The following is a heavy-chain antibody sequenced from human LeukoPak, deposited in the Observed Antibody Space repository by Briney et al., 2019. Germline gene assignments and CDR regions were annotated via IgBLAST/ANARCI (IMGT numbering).Heavy chain of an antibody. CDR1: GSTFSSDY. Sequence: GGSLRLSCAASGSTFSSDYMSWVRQAPGKGLEWVSVIYSGGSTYYADSVKGRFTISRDKSKNTVYLQMNSLRFEDTAMYYCARNWFDPWGQGTLVTVSS. CDR2: IYSGGST. J-gene: IGHJ5*02. V-gene: IGHV3-53*05. CDR3: ARNWFDP.